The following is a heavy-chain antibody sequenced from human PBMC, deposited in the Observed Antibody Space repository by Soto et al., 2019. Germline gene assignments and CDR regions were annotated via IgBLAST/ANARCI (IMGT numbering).Heavy chain of an antibody. V-gene: IGHV4-39*01. CDR2: IYYSGST. CDR3: ARLGVVINYYYYYYMDV. J-gene: IGHJ6*03. D-gene: IGHD3-3*01. Sequence: PSETLSLTCTVSGGSISSSSYYWGWIRQPPGKGPEWIGSIYYSGSTYYNPSLKSRVTISVDTSKNQFSLKLSSVTAADTAVYYCARLGVVINYYYYYYMDVWGKGTTVTVSS. CDR1: GGSISSSSYY.